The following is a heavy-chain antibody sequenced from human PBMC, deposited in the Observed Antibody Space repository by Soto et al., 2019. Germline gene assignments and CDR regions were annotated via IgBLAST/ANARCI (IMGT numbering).Heavy chain of an antibody. CDR3: ARGIPRGYSYGSYYFDY. CDR2: IYSGGRT. Sequence: GGSLRLSCAASGFTVSINYMTWVRHAPGKGLEWVSVIYSGGRTYYADSVKGRFTISRDNSKNTLYLQMNSLRAEDTAVYYCARGIPRGYSYGSYYFDYWGQGTLVTVSS. J-gene: IGHJ4*02. CDR1: GFTVSINY. D-gene: IGHD5-18*01. V-gene: IGHV3-53*01.